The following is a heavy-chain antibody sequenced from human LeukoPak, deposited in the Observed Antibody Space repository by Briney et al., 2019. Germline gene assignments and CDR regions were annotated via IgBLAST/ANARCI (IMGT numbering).Heavy chain of an antibody. Sequence: SETLSLTCTVSGDSISSSYWSWIRQPPGKGLEWIGYILHSGSTNNNPSLQSRVTISLDTSKNKFSLNLTSVTAADTAVYSCARVVPRGGNDDAFDLWGQGTMVTVSS. CDR1: GDSISSSY. J-gene: IGHJ3*01. CDR3: ARVVPRGGNDDAFDL. CDR2: ILHSGST. D-gene: IGHD4-23*01. V-gene: IGHV4-59*01.